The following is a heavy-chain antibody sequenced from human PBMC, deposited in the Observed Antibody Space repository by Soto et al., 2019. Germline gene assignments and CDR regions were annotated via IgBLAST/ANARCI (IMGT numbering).Heavy chain of an antibody. CDR1: GGSISSYS. V-gene: IGHV4-59*01. CDR3: GALCSSTWCYGMDV. D-gene: IGHD2-2*01. Sequence: SETLSLTCTVSGGSISSYSWSWIRQPPGKGLEWIGDIFYTGSTNYNPSLKSRVTISVDTSKNQFSLKLSSVTAADTAVYYCGALCSSTWCYGMDVWGQGTTVTVSS. J-gene: IGHJ6*02. CDR2: IFYTGST.